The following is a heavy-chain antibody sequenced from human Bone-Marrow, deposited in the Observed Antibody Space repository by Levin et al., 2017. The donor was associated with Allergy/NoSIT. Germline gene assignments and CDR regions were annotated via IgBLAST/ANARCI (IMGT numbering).Heavy chain of an antibody. J-gene: IGHJ4*02. CDR3: AREQGDS. CDR2: IYIPGTT. CDR1: GFSIRNYY. V-gene: IGHV3-53*01. Sequence: GGSLRLSCAASGFSIRNYYMSWVRQAPGKGLECVSIIYIPGTTYYTDSVKGRFIISRDNSKNTLYLQMNNLRDEDTAVYYCAREQGDSWGQGTLVTVSS.